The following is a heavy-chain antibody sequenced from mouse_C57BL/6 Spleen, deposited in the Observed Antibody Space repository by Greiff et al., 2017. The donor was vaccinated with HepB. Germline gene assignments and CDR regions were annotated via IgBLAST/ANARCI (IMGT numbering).Heavy chain of an antibody. V-gene: IGHV5-17*01. Sequence: EVQGVESGGGLVKPGGSLKLSCAASGFTFSDYGMHWVRQAPEKGLEWVAYISSGSSTIYYADTVKGRFTISRDNAKNTLFLQMTSLRSEDTAMYYCARGDYYGSSYPAWFAYWGQGTLVTVSA. CDR2: ISSGSSTI. D-gene: IGHD1-1*01. CDR1: GFTFSDYG. J-gene: IGHJ3*01. CDR3: ARGDYYGSSYPAWFAY.